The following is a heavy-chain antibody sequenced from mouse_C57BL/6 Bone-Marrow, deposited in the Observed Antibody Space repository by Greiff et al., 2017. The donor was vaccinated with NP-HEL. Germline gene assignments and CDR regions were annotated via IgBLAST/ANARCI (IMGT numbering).Heavy chain of an antibody. J-gene: IGHJ2*01. CDR2: INPNNGGT. V-gene: IGHV1-18*01. Sequence: EVQGVESGPELVKPGASVKIPCKASGYTFTDYNMDWVKQSHGKSLEWIGDINPNNGGTIYNQKFKGKATLTVDKSSSTAYMELRSLTSEDTAVYYCARKGAYGNYYFDYWGQGTTLTVSS. CDR1: GYTFTDYN. CDR3: ARKGAYGNYYFDY. D-gene: IGHD2-1*01.